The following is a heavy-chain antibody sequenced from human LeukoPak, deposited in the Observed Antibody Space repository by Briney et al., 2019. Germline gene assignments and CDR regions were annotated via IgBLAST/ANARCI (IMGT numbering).Heavy chain of an antibody. CDR2: ISGSGGST. CDR3: AKDHSSSWYAEYFQH. Sequence: GGSLRLSCAASEFTFSSYSMNWVRQAPGKGLEWVSAISGSGGSTYYADSVKGRFTISRDNSKNTLYLQMNSLRAEDTAVYYCAKDHSSSWYAEYFQHWGQGTLVTVSS. V-gene: IGHV3-23*01. CDR1: EFTFSSYS. J-gene: IGHJ1*01. D-gene: IGHD6-13*01.